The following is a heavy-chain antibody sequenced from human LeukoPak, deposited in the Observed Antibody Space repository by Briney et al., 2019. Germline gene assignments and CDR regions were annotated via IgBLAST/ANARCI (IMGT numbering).Heavy chain of an antibody. CDR3: AKVQKSGDYWDFFDY. CDR2: ISGSGGST. V-gene: IGHV3-23*01. J-gene: IGHJ4*02. CDR1: GFTFSSYG. Sequence: GGTLGLSCAASGFTFSSYGMSWVRQAPGKGLEWVSAISGSGGSTYYADSVKGRFTISRNNSKNTLYLQMNSLRAEDTAVYYCAKVQKSGDYWDFFDYWGQGTLVTVSS. D-gene: IGHD1-26*01.